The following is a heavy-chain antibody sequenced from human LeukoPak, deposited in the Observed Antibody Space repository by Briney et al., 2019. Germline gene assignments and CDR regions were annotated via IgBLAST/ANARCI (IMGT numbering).Heavy chain of an antibody. V-gene: IGHV4-59*11. CDR3: ARDLVTVTKGFDI. D-gene: IGHD4-17*01. CDR1: GDSFSSHY. Sequence: PSETLSLTCAVSGDSFSSHYWTWIRQPPGRGLEWIGYISYIGTTNYNPSLKSRFTISIDTSKNQFSLKLSSVTTADPAVYYCARDLVTVTKGFDIWGLGTMVSVSS. CDR2: ISYIGTT. J-gene: IGHJ3*02.